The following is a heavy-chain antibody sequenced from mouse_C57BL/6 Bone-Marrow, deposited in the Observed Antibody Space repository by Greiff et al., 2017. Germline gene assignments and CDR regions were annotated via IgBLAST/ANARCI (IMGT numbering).Heavy chain of an antibody. V-gene: IGHV2-2*01. J-gene: IGHJ4*01. Sequence: VKLEESGPGLVQPSQSLSITCTVSGFSFTSYGVHWVRQSPGKGLEWLGVIWSGGSTDYNAAFIPRLSISTDNSKVQVFFKMNSLQADDTAIYYCARVDYYAMDYWGQGTSVTVSS. CDR3: ARVDYYAMDY. CDR2: IWSGGST. CDR1: GFSFTSYG.